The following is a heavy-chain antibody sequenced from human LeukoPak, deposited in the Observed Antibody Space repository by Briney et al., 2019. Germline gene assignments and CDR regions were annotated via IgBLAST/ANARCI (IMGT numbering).Heavy chain of an antibody. CDR2: IYPVDSDT. V-gene: IGHV5-51*01. CDR3: ERVLGYDSSGYYPDYFGY. D-gene: IGHD3-22*01. Sequence: GQSLKISCKGSGYSFTSYCIGWVRHIPRKGLEWIGIIYPVDSDTRYTPSFRGQVTISADKSISTAYLQWSSLKASDTAMYYCERVLGYDSSGYYPDYFGYWGQGTLVTVSS. J-gene: IGHJ4*02. CDR1: GYSFTSYC.